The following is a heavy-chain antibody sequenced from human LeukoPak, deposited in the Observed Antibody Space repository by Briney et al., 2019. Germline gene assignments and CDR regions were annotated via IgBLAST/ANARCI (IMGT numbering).Heavy chain of an antibody. CDR1: GFTFSSYA. J-gene: IGHJ4*02. Sequence: GRSLRLSCAASGFTFSSYAMHWVRQAPGKGLEWVTVISYDGSNKYYADSVKGRFTISRDNSKNTLYLQMNSLRAEDTAVYYCARDHLPQTYYYGSGSQIGSFGYWGQGTLVTVSS. D-gene: IGHD3-10*01. CDR3: ARDHLPQTYYYGSGSQIGSFGY. V-gene: IGHV3-30-3*01. CDR2: ISYDGSNK.